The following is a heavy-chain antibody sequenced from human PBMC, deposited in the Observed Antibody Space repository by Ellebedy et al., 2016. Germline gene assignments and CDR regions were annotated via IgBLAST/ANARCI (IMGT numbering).Heavy chain of an antibody. D-gene: IGHD3-10*01. Sequence: GGSLRLSXAASGFSFNDRGMTWVRQAPGKGLEWVATISSGRNGYYAGSVKGRFTISRDNAKNSLYLQMNSLRDEDTAVYYCAREGPTSGMEDAFDIWGQGTMVTVSS. J-gene: IGHJ3*02. CDR3: AREGPTSGMEDAFDI. CDR1: GFSFNDRG. V-gene: IGHV3-69-1*01. CDR2: ISSGRNG.